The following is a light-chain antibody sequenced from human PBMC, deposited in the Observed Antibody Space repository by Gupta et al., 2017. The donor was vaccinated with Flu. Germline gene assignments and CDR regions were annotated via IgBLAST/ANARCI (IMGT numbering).Light chain of an antibody. CDR3: QRYHYTPLT. Sequence: SLGERATINCKSSQNRLYSPNNKNYLAWYQQKPGQPPTLLIYWASTRESGIPDRFSGSGSETDFTLTISSLQAEDLAVYYCQRYHYTPLTFGQGTRVEIK. CDR2: WAS. CDR1: QNRLYSPNNKNY. J-gene: IGKJ2*01. V-gene: IGKV4-1*01.